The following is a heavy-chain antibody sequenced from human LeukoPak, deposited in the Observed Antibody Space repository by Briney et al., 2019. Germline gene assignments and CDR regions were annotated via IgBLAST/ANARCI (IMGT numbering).Heavy chain of an antibody. CDR3: ARVPSPSSGWKGAWFDP. CDR2: IYSGGST. Sequence: GGSLRLSCAASGFTVSSNYMSWVRQAPGKGLEWVSVIYSGGSTYYADSVKGRFTISRDNSKNTLYLQMNSLRAEDTAVYYCARVPSPSSGWKGAWFDPWGQGTLVTVSS. J-gene: IGHJ5*02. D-gene: IGHD6-19*01. CDR1: GFTVSSNY. V-gene: IGHV3-53*01.